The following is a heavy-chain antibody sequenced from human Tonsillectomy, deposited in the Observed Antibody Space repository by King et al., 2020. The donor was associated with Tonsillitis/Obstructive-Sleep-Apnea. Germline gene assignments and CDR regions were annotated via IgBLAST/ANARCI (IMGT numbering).Heavy chain of an antibody. Sequence: VQLVESGGGLVKPGGSLRLSCAASGFTFSDYYMSWIRQAPGKGLEGGSYISTSSSFTNYAYSVKGPFTISRDNAKNPMYLQMNSLRAEDTAVYYCARSTSDSGGDYYYYMDVWGKGTTVTVSS. CDR3: ARSTSDSGGDYYYYMDV. D-gene: IGHD4-17*01. CDR2: ISTSSSFT. J-gene: IGHJ6*03. V-gene: IGHV3-11*05. CDR1: GFTFSDYY.